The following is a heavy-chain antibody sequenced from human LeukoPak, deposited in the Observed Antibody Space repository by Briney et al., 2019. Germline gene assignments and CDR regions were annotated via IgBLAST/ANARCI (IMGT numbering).Heavy chain of an antibody. Sequence: PGGSLRLSCAASGFTFDDYAMHWVRQAPGKGLEWVSGISWNSGSIGYADSVKGRFTISRDNAKNSLYLQMNSLRAEDTAVYYCARGLLKAFDIWGQGTMVTVSS. J-gene: IGHJ3*02. V-gene: IGHV3-9*01. CDR2: ISWNSGSI. CDR3: ARGLLKAFDI. CDR1: GFTFDDYA.